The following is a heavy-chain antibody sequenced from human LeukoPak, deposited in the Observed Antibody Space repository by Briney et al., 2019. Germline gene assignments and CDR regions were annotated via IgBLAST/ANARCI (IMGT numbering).Heavy chain of an antibody. V-gene: IGHV1-46*01. CDR3: ASGWYRKPFDY. J-gene: IGHJ4*02. D-gene: IGHD6-19*01. CDR1: GYTFTSYY. CDR2: INPSGGST. Sequence: ASVKVSCKASGYTFTSYYMHWVRQAPGQGLEWMGIINPSGGSTSYAQKFQGRVTMTRDTSISTAYMELSRLRSDDTAVYYCASGWYRKPFDYWGQGTLVTVSS.